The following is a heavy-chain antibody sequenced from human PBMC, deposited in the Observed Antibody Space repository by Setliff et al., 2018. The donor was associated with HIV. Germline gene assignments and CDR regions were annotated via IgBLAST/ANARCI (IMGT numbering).Heavy chain of an antibody. J-gene: IGHJ6*03. CDR3: ALTGHRLLRGYMDV. V-gene: IGHV4-4*07. CDR1: DDPISSYY. CDR2: LYVSGDT. D-gene: IGHD2-15*01. Sequence: PSETLSLTCYVPDDPISSYYWSWVRQPAGKGLEWIGRLYVSGDTNYDPSLKSRVTMSLDTSKKHFSLKLKSVTAADTAVYYRALTGHRLLRGYMDVWGKGTTVTVSS.